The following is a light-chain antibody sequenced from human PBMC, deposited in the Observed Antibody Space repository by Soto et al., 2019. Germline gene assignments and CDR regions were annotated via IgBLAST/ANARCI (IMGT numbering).Light chain of an antibody. Sequence: ESVFTLSPGTLSLSPGDRVTLSCRASQSVSSDYLAWYQQKPGQAPRLVIYATSRRATGIPDRFSGSGSGPDLTLTISRLEPDDFAMYYCQQYGDYNSPRYSFGQGTRLEI. J-gene: IGKJ2*03. CDR2: ATS. V-gene: IGKV3-20*01. CDR1: QSVSSDY. CDR3: QQYGDYNSPRYS.